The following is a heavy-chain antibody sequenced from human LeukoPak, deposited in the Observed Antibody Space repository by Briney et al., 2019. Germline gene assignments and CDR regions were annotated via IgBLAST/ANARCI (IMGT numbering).Heavy chain of an antibody. CDR2: ISAYNGST. V-gene: IGHV1-18*01. Sequence: ASVKVSCKASGYTFTSYGISGVRQAPGQGLEWVGWISAYNGSTNYAQKLQGRVTMTTDTSTSTAYMELRSLRSDDTAAYYCARVGRSIILLPPTTTESYHYYYYSMDVWGKGTTVTVSS. D-gene: IGHD1-26*01. CDR1: GYTFTSYG. CDR3: ARVGRSIILLPPTTTESYHYYYYSMDV. J-gene: IGHJ6*03.